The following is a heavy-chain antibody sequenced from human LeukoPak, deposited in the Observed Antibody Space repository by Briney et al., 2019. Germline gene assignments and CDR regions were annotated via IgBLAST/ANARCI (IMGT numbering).Heavy chain of an antibody. CDR3: ARATWNDAAFDY. D-gene: IGHD1-1*01. J-gene: IGHJ4*02. V-gene: IGHV3-66*02. CDR2: IYSGGGT. Sequence: GGSLRLSCAASGFTVSSNYMSWVRQAPGKGLEWVSVIYSGGGTYYADSVKGRFTISRDNSKNTLYLQMDSLRAEDTAVYYCARATWNDAAFDYWGQGTLVTVSS. CDR1: GFTVSSNY.